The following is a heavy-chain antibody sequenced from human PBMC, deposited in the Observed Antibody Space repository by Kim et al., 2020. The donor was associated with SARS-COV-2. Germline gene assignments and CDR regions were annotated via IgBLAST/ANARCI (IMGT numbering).Heavy chain of an antibody. Sequence: ASVKVSCKASGYTFTGYYTHWVRQAPGQGLEWMGRINPNSGGTNYAQKFQGRVTMTRDTSISTAYMELSRLRSDDTAVYYCARESIAAQTLDYWGQGTLVTVSS. D-gene: IGHD6-6*01. CDR3: ARESIAAQTLDY. CDR2: INPNSGGT. V-gene: IGHV1-2*06. J-gene: IGHJ4*02. CDR1: GYTFTGYY.